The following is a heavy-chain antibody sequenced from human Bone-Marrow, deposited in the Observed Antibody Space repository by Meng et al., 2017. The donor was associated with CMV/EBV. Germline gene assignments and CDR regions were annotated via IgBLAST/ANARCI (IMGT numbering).Heavy chain of an antibody. CDR1: GYTFTGYY. D-gene: IGHD2-2*01. CDR3: ATHHCSSTSCYLDRGYYFDY. J-gene: IGHJ4*02. Sequence: ASVKVSCKASGYTFTGYYMHWVRQAPGQGLEWMGWINPNSGGTNYAQKFQGRVTMTRDTSTDTAYMELSSLRSEDTAVYYCATHHCSSTSCYLDRGYYFDYWGQGTLVTVSS. V-gene: IGHV1-2*02. CDR2: INPNSGGT.